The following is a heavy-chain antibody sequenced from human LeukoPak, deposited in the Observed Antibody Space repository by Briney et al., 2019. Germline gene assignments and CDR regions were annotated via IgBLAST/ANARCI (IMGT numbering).Heavy chain of an antibody. CDR2: INPSGGST. CDR3: ARGSGGSRPYYYYYYYMDV. V-gene: IGHV1-46*01. CDR1: GYTFTSYY. Sequence: ASVKVSCKASGYTFTSYYMHWVRQAPGQGLEWMGIINPSGGSTSYAQKFQGRVTITADKSTSTAYMELSSLRSEDTAVYYCARGSGGSRPYYYYYYYMDVWGKGTTVTVSS. D-gene: IGHD2-15*01. J-gene: IGHJ6*03.